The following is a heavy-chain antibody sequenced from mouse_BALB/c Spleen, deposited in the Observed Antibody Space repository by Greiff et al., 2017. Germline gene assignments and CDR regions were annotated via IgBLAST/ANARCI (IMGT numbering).Heavy chain of an antibody. CDR2: ILPGSGST. CDR1: GYTFSSYW. J-gene: IGHJ2*01. D-gene: IGHD2-4*01. Sequence: LQESGAELMKPGASVKISCKATGYTFSSYWIEWVKQRPGHGLEWIGEILPGSGSTNYNEKFKGKATFTADTSSNTAYMQLSSLTSEDFAVYYCARGGYDYDFDYWGQGTTLTVSS. CDR3: ARGGYDYDFDY. V-gene: IGHV1-9*01.